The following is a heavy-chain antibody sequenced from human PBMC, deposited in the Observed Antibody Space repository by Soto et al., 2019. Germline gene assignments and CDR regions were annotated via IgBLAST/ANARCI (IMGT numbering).Heavy chain of an antibody. D-gene: IGHD3-9*01. CDR2: ISYDGSNK. CDR1: GFTFSSYG. CDR3: AKSSPYILTGYLDY. V-gene: IGHV3-30*18. Sequence: GGSLRLSCAASGFTFSSYGMHWVRQAPGKGLEWVAVISYDGSNKYYADSVKGRFTISRDNSKNTLYLQMNSLRAEDTAVYYCAKSSPYILTGYLDYWGQGTLVTVSS. J-gene: IGHJ4*02.